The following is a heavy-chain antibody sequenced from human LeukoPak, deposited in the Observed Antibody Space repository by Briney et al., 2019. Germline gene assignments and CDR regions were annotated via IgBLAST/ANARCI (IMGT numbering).Heavy chain of an antibody. D-gene: IGHD2-15*01. CDR3: ASDYCSGGSCYSDYAFDI. V-gene: IGHV4-4*02. Sequence: SETLSLTCGVSGGSISSINWWCWVRQPPGRGLEWIGEIYHGGGSNYNPSLRSRVTMSLDKSKNQFSLMLSSVTAADTAVYYCASDYCSGGSCYSDYAFDIWGQGTMVTVSS. CDR2: IYHGGGS. J-gene: IGHJ3*02. CDR1: GGSISSINW.